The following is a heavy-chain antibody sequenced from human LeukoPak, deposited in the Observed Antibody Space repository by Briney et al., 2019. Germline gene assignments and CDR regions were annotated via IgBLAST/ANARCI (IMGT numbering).Heavy chain of an antibody. D-gene: IGHD3-10*01. CDR1: GGPFSGYY. J-gene: IGHJ3*02. Sequence: SETLSLTCAVYGGPFSGYYWSWIRQPPGKGLEWIGEINHSGSTNYNPSLKSRVTISVDTSKNQFSLKLNSVTAADTAVYYCAKSNGYGLIDIWGQGTMVTVSS. CDR3: AKSNGYGLIDI. CDR2: INHSGST. V-gene: IGHV4-34*01.